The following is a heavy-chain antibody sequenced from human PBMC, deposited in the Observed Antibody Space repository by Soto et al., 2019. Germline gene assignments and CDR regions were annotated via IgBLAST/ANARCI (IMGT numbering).Heavy chain of an antibody. J-gene: IGHJ4*02. D-gene: IGHD4-17*01. CDR1: GDSISKSGYY. Sequence: QVQLQESGPGLVNPSQTLSLTCAVSGDSISKSGYYWSWIRQNQGKVLEWIGYIYYSGSTFYNPSLKSRVSISLDTSKNQLSLKLTSVTVADTALYYCARSRGVTNPRRPYYFHSWGQGTLVAVSS. CDR3: ARSRGVTNPRRPYYFHS. V-gene: IGHV4-31*11. CDR2: IYYSGST.